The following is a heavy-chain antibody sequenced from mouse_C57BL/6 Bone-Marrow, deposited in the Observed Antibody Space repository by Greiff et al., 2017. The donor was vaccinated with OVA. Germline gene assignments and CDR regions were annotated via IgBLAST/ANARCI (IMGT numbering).Heavy chain of an antibody. CDR2: IQPNSGST. CDR3: ARKPFYYYGSSPSDFDY. D-gene: IGHD1-1*01. V-gene: IGHV1-64*01. CDR1: GYTFTSYW. J-gene: IGHJ2*01. Sequence: QVQLQQPGAELVKPGASVKLSCKASGYTFTSYWMHWVKQRPGQGLEWIGMIQPNSGSTNYNEKFKSKATLTVDKSSGTAYMQLSSLTSEDSAVYYCARKPFYYYGSSPSDFDYWGQGTTLTVSS.